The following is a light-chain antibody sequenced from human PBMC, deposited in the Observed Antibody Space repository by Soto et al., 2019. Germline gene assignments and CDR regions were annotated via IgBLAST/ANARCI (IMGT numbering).Light chain of an antibody. J-gene: IGLJ1*01. Sequence: QSVLTQPASVSGSPGQSITISCTGTSSDVGGYNFVSWYQHHPGTPPKLIIYEVIHRPSGISDRFSGSKSGNKASLTISGLQIEDEGNYFCSSYSSSTTLEVFGTGTKLTVL. V-gene: IGLV2-14*01. CDR3: SSYSSSTTLEV. CDR1: SSDVGGYNF. CDR2: EVI.